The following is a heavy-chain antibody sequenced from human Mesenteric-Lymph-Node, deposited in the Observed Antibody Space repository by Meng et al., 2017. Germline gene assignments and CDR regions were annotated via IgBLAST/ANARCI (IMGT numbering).Heavy chain of an antibody. J-gene: IGHJ5*02. V-gene: IGHV4-30-4*01. D-gene: IGHD4-17*01. CDR1: GGSSSSGDYY. Sequence: QGQQQESGPGMVRLSQTRSLPSPVAGGSSSSGDYYWSWIRQPPGKGLEWIGYIYYSGSTYSNASLKSRVTISIDRSKNQFSLKLSSVTAADTAVYYCARDRKHYGERGWFDPWGQGTLVTVSS. CDR3: ARDRKHYGERGWFDP. CDR2: IYYSGST.